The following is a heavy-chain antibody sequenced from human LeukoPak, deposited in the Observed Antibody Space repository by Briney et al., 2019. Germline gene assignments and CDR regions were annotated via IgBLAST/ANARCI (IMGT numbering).Heavy chain of an antibody. J-gene: IGHJ4*02. CDR3: VRDRGYSTFDY. V-gene: IGHV3-7*01. Sequence: GGSLRLSCAGSGFTFGGYGMHWFRQAPGKGLEWGANMKEDGGETNYVDSVKGRFTISRDNAKNSLDLQMNSLRVEDTAVYYCVRDRGYSTFDYWGQGTLVIVSS. CDR1: GFTFGGYG. CDR2: MKEDGGET. D-gene: IGHD4-23*01.